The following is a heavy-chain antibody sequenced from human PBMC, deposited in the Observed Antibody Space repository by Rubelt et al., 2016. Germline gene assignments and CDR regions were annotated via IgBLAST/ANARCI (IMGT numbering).Heavy chain of an antibody. Sequence: QVQLQESGPGLVKPSQTLSLTCAVSGGSISSGGYSWSWIRQPPGKGLEWIGYIYSSGSTNYNPSLKSRVTISVDTSKNQFFLKLSSVTAADTAVYYCARALFSYFDYWGQGTLVTVSS. CDR3: ARALFSYFDY. CDR2: IYSSGST. J-gene: IGHJ4*02. CDR1: GGSISSGGYS. D-gene: IGHD2/OR15-2a*01. V-gene: IGHV4-61*08.